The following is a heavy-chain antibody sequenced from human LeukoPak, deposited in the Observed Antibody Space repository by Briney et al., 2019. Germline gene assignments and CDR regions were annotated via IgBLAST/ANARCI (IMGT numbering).Heavy chain of an antibody. CDR1: GFTFGDYW. Sequence: PGGSLTLSCAASGFTFGDYWMSWLRQAPGKGLEWVGNIRFDGGDRNYVGSVKGRFTSSRDNAERSIFLHMNSLRVEDTAVYYCARCLYSRVGCFFDSWGQGTLVSVSS. J-gene: IGHJ4*02. CDR2: IRFDGGDR. CDR3: ARCLYSRVGCFFDS. V-gene: IGHV3-7*01. D-gene: IGHD4-11*01.